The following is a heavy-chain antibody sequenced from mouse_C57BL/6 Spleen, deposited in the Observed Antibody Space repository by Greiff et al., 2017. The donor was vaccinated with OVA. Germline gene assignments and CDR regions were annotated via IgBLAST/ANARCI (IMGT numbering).Heavy chain of an antibody. J-gene: IGHJ3*01. Sequence: EVMLVESEGGLVQPGRSMKLSCTASGFTFSDYYMAWVRQVPEKGLEWVANINYDGSSTYYLDSLKSRFIISRDNAKNILYLQMSSLKSEDTATYYCARSYDGYSSAWFAYWGQGTLVTVSA. CDR3: ARSYDGYSSAWFAY. CDR2: INYDGSST. V-gene: IGHV5-16*01. D-gene: IGHD2-3*01. CDR1: GFTFSDYY.